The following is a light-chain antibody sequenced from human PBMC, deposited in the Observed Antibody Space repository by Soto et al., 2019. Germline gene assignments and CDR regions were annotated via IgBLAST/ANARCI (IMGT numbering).Light chain of an antibody. V-gene: IGLV2-14*01. CDR2: EVS. CDR3: TSYTSTTTYV. Sequence: PSSVSVSPEQSITISCTGTSSDVGGYNYVSWYQQHPGKAPKLMIYEVSNRPSGVSNRFSGSKSGNTASLTISGLQAEDEADSYCTSYTSTTTYVFGTGTKVTVL. CDR1: SSDVGGYNY. J-gene: IGLJ1*01.